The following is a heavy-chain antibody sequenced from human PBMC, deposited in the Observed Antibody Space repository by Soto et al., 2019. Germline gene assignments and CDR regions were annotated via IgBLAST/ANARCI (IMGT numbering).Heavy chain of an antibody. Sequence: QVQLVQSGAEVKKPGASVKVSCKASGYTFTGYYMHWVRQAPGQGLEWMGWINPNSGGTNYAQKFQGWVTMTRDTYISPAYMELSRLRSDDTAVSYCARGPFTISGKEYYYYGMDVWGQGTTVTVSS. J-gene: IGHJ6*02. D-gene: IGHD3-3*01. CDR1: GYTFTGYY. V-gene: IGHV1-2*04. CDR3: ARGPFTISGKEYYYYGMDV. CDR2: INPNSGGT.